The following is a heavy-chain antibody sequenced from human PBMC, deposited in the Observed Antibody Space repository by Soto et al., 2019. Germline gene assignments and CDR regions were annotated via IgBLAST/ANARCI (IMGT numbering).Heavy chain of an antibody. CDR1: GYTFTGYC. J-gene: IGHJ4*02. V-gene: IGHV1-2*04. CDR2: INPNSGGT. CDR3: ARALDILTGYYFDY. Sequence: ASVKVSCKASGYTFTGYCMHWVRQAPGQGLEWMGWINPNSGGTNYAQKFQGWVTMTRDTSISTAYMELSRLRSDDTAVYYCARALDILTGYYFDYWGQGTLVTVSS. D-gene: IGHD3-9*01.